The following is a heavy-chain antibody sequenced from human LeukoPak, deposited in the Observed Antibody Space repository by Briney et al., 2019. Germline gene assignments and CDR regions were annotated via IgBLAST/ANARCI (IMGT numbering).Heavy chain of an antibody. D-gene: IGHD3-3*01. Sequence: SETLSLTCTVPGGSISSYYWSWIRQPPGKGLEWIGYIYYSGSTNYNPSLKSRVTTSVDTSKNQFSLKLSSVTAADTAVYYCARARGITIFGVVISAFDIWGQGTMVTVSS. V-gene: IGHV4-59*01. J-gene: IGHJ3*02. CDR1: GGSISSYY. CDR3: ARARGITIFGVVISAFDI. CDR2: IYYSGST.